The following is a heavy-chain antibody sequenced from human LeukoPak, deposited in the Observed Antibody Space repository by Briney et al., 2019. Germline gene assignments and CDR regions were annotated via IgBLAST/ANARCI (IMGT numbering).Heavy chain of an antibody. D-gene: IGHD1-14*01. CDR1: GFTFSNYW. Sequence: GGSLRLSCAASGFTFSNYWMHWVRQAPGKGLVWVARTNLHGTTVDYADSVKGRFTISRDNAKNTLFLQMNSLRADDTGIYFCARDPDPQGNLDFWGQGTHVIVSS. CDR3: ARDPDPQGNLDF. CDR2: TNLHGTTV. V-gene: IGHV3-74*01. J-gene: IGHJ4*02.